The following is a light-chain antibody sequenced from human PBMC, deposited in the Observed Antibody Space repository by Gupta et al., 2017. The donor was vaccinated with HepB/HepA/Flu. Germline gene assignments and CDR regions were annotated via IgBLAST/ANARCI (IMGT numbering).Light chain of an antibody. CDR1: QSVSSSY. J-gene: IGKJ3*01. CDR3: QQYGSSLFT. Sequence: EIVLTQSPCPLSLSPGERATLSCRASQSVSSSYLAWYQQKPGQAPRLLIYGASNRATGIPDRFSGSGSGTDFTLTISRLEPEDFAVYYCQQYGSSLFTFGPGTKVEIK. CDR2: GAS. V-gene: IGKV3-20*01.